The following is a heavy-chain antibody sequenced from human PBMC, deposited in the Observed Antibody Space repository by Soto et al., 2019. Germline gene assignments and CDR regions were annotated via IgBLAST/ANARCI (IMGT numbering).Heavy chain of an antibody. J-gene: IGHJ4*02. V-gene: IGHV1-3*01. CDR1: GYTFTNYP. CDR2: INVGNGNT. CDR3: ARVDFIGSWYALY. Sequence: GASMKVSCKASGYTFTNYPMHWVRQAPGQRPEWMGWINVGNGNTKYSQKFQGRVNITRDTSARTVYMELNSLRSEDTAVYYCARVDFIGSWYALYWGQGTLVTVSS. D-gene: IGHD6-13*01.